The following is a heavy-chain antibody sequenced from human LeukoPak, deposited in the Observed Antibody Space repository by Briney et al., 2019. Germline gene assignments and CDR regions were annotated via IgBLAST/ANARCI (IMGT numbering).Heavy chain of an antibody. V-gene: IGHV4-4*02. CDR2: IFHSGST. CDR1: GDSLNTNTW. CDR3: ARLGYYDSSGYSIGDY. J-gene: IGHJ4*02. Sequence: SGTLSLTCAVSGDSLNTNTWWSWVRQPPGKGLEWTGEIFHSGSTNYHPSLESRLTISMDKSKNSFSLRLTSVTAADAAVYYCARLGYYDSSGYSIGDYWGQGTLVTVSS. D-gene: IGHD3-22*01.